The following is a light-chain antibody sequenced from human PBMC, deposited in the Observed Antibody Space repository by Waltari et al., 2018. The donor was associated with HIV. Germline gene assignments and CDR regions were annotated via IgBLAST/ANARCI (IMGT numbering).Light chain of an antibody. CDR2: KAS. Sequence: DIQMTQSPSTLSASVGDRVTITCRASQSISSWLAWYQQKPGKAPKLLIYKASSLESGVPSRFSGSGSGTDFTLTINGLQPEDFVTYYCQQLNRNFALTFGGGTKVEI. J-gene: IGKJ4*01. CDR3: QQLNRNFALT. V-gene: IGKV1-5*03. CDR1: QSISSW.